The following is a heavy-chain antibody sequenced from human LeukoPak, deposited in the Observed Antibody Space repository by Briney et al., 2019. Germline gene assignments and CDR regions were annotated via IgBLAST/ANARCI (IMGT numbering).Heavy chain of an antibody. D-gene: IGHD3-22*01. Sequence: GSLRLSCAASGFTFSSYSMNWVRQAPGKGLEWVSSISSSSSYIYYADSVKGRFTISRDNAKNSLYLQMNSLRAEDTAVYYCARERTMIVVVLDAFDIWGQGTMVTVSS. CDR3: ARERTMIVVVLDAFDI. CDR1: GFTFSSYS. CDR2: ISSSSSYI. J-gene: IGHJ3*02. V-gene: IGHV3-21*01.